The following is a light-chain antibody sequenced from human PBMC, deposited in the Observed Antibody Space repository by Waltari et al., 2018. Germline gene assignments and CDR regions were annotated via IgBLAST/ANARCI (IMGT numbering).Light chain of an antibody. CDR3: SSYTTSSTLV. J-gene: IGLJ2*01. V-gene: IGLV2-14*03. CDR2: DVI. CDR1: GTDVGSYNF. Sequence: QSALTQPASVSASPGQSITISCTGGGTDVGSYNFVSWYQKHPVKAPKLMIYDVINRPAGVSNRFSVSKSGNTASLTISGLQPEDEADYYCSSYTTSSTLVFGGGTKVTVL.